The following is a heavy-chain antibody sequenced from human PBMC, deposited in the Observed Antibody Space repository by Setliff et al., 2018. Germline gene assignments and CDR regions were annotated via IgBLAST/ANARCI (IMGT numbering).Heavy chain of an antibody. CDR1: GGSISSYY. J-gene: IGHJ4*02. V-gene: IGHV4-4*07. CDR2: IYIGGSA. CDR3: ARSFSRREKFLLDY. Sequence: PSETLSLTCTVSGGSISSYYWSWIRQPAGKGLEWIGHIYIGGSANYNPSLKSRVTMSIDTSKNQFSLKLSSVTAAATAVYYCARSFSRREKFLLDYWGQGALVTVSS.